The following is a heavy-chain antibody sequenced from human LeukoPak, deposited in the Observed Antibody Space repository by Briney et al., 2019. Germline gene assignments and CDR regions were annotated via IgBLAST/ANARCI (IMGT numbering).Heavy chain of an antibody. CDR1: GFTFSDYY. CDR3: ARGYYDSSGYSPVKY. Sequence: GGSLRLSCAASGFTFSDYYMSWIRQAPGKGLEWVSYISSSGSTIYYADSVKGRFTISRDNAKNSLYLQMSSLRAEDTAVYYCARGYYDSSGYSPVKYWGQGTLVTVPS. D-gene: IGHD3-22*01. J-gene: IGHJ4*02. CDR2: ISSSGSTI. V-gene: IGHV3-11*01.